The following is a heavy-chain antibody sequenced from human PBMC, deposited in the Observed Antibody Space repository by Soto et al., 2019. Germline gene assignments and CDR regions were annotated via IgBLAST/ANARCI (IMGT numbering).Heavy chain of an antibody. J-gene: IGHJ5*02. D-gene: IGHD3-3*01. CDR2: INHTGGT. CDR3: ATRITVFGLLIPPFDP. CDR1: GGSVNGYY. Sequence: ASETLFLTCAVYGGSVNGYYWNWIRQPPGKGLEWIGEINHTGGTHYNPSLKSRVTMSVDTSKNQFSLRLSSVTAADTAIYYCATRITVFGLLIPPFDPWGQGTQVTVSS. V-gene: IGHV4-34*01.